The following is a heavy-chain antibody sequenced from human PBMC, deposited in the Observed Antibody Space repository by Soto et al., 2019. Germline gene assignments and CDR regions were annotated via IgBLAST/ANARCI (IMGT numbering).Heavy chain of an antibody. J-gene: IGHJ4*02. V-gene: IGHV4-39*01. CDR1: GGSLGSSSYY. CDR2: IYYSGNT. Sequence: QLQLQESGPGLLRPSETLSLTCTVSGGSLGSSSYYWGWIRQSPGKGLAWVGNIYYSGNTFYNPSLKSRVTISVDTAKNQFYLHLSSVTAADTAIFYCASIAAPGTTHFDFWGQGTLVTVSS. D-gene: IGHD6-13*01. CDR3: ASIAAPGTTHFDF.